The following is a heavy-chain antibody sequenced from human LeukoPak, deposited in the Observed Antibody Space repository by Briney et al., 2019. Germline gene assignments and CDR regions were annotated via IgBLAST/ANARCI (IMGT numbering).Heavy chain of an antibody. CDR2: INHSGST. J-gene: IGHJ6*02. CDR3: ARVYYYGMDV. Sequence: SETLSLTCAVYGGSFSGYYWSWIRQPPGKGQEWIGEINHSGSTNYNPSLKSRVTISVDTSKNQFSLKLSSVTAADTAVYYCARVYYYGMDVWGQGTTVTVSS. CDR1: GGSFSGYY. V-gene: IGHV4-34*01.